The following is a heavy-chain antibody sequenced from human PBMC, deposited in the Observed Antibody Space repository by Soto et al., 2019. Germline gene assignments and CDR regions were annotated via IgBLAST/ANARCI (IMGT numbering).Heavy chain of an antibody. CDR3: AKRRADSSGYYPYILDY. CDR2: ISGSGGST. D-gene: IGHD3-22*01. Sequence: PGGSLRLSCAASGFTFSSYAMSWVRQAPGKGLEWVSAISGSGGSTYYADSVKGRFTISRDNSKNTLYLQMNSLRAEDTAVYYCAKRRADSSGYYPYILDYWGQGTLVTVSS. J-gene: IGHJ4*02. CDR1: GFTFSSYA. V-gene: IGHV3-23*01.